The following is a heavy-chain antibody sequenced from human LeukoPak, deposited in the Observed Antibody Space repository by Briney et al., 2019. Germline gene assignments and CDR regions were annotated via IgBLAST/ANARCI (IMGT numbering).Heavy chain of an antibody. J-gene: IGHJ6*03. D-gene: IGHD1/OR15-1a*01. CDR3: ARVEQGLYYYYYYMDV. CDR1: GGSISSYY. V-gene: IGHV4-59*01. Sequence: SETLSLTCTVSGGSISSYYWSWIRQPPGKGLEWIGYTYYSGNTNYNPSLKSRVTISVDTSKNQFSLKLSSVTAADTAVYYCARVEQGLYYYYYYMDVWGKGTTVTVSS. CDR2: TYYSGNT.